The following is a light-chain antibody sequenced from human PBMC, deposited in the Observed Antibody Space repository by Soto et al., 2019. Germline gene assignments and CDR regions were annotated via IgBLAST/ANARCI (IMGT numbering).Light chain of an antibody. V-gene: IGKV3-20*01. CDR1: QSFSSSY. CDR2: GAS. Sequence: EIVLTQSPGTLSLSPGERATLSCRASQSFSSSYLAWYQQKPGQAPRLLIYGASSRATGIPDRFSGSGSGTEFTLTTSRLEPEDFAVYYCQQYGTSITFGQGTRLEI. J-gene: IGKJ5*01. CDR3: QQYGTSIT.